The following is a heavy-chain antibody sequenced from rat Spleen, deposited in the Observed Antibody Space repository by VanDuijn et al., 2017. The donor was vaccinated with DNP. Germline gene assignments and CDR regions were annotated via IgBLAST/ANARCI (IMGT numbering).Heavy chain of an antibody. CDR3: TRHQYYDGTYYNLFAY. CDR1: GFIFSNYW. D-gene: IGHD1-12*02. V-gene: IGHV5-31*01. Sequence: EVQLVESGGGPVQPGRSLKLSCVASGFIFSNYWMTWIRQAPGKGLEWVATINYDGSDTYYRDSVKGRFTISRDNAKSTLYLQMDSLRSEDTASYYCTRHQYYDGTYYNLFAYWGQGTLVTVSS. J-gene: IGHJ3*01. CDR2: INYDGSDT.